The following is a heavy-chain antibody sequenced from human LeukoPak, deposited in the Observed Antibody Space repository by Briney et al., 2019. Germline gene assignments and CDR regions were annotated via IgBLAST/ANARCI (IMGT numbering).Heavy chain of an antibody. CDR1: GGTFSSYA. CDR3: ARVFDYGDYVGWYFDL. D-gene: IGHD4-17*01. J-gene: IGHJ2*01. V-gene: IGHV1-69*05. CDR2: IIPIFGTA. Sequence: SVKVSCKASGGTFSSYAISWVRQAPGQGLEWMGRIIPIFGTANYAQKFQGRVTITTDESTSTAYMELSSLRSEDTAVYYCARVFDYGDYVGWYFDLWGRGTLVTVPS.